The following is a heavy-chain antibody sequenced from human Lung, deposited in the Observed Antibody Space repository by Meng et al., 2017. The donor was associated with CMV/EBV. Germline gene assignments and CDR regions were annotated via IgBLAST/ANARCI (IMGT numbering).Heavy chain of an antibody. J-gene: IGHJ2*01. CDR2: MNSDGSII. Sequence: GESXKISCAASGFRFSWYRMHWVRQAPGKGLVWVSGMNSDGSIITYADSVKGRFTISRDNVRNTLYLQMNNLRAEDTAVYYCARVGDCSNGVCYWYFDLGXRGTLVTVSS. V-gene: IGHV3-74*01. CDR3: ARVGDCSNGVCYWYFDL. CDR1: GFRFSWYR. D-gene: IGHD2-8*01.